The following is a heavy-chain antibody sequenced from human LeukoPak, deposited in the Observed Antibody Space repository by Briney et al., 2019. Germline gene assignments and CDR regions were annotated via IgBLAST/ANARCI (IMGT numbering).Heavy chain of an antibody. J-gene: IGHJ4*02. CDR2: ISSSGNSK. CDR3: VLPGGAGTYYNPHLDY. D-gene: IGHD3-10*01. CDR1: GFTFSDYP. Sequence: PGGSLRLSCAASGFTFSDYPMNWIRQAPGKGLEWVSHISSSGNSKYYADSVKGRFSISRDNAKDLLYLYMNSLRAEDTGVYYCVLPGGAGTYYNPHLDYWGQGTLVTVSS. V-gene: IGHV3-11*01.